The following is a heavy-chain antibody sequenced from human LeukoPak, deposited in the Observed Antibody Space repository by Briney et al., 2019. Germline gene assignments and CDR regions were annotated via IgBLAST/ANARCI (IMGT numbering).Heavy chain of an antibody. J-gene: IGHJ4*02. Sequence: ETLSLTCTVSGGSISSSSYYWAWVRQAPGKGLEWVANMNQDGSEKYYVDSVKGRFTISRDNAKTSVYLQMNSLRVEDTAVYYCARDLRGVFDFWGQGTLVTVAS. D-gene: IGHD3-10*01. CDR1: GGSISSSSYY. CDR3: ARDLRGVFDF. V-gene: IGHV3-7*01. CDR2: MNQDGSEK.